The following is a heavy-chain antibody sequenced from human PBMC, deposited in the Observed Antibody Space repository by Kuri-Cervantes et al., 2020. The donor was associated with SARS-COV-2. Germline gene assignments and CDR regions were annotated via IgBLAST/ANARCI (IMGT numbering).Heavy chain of an antibody. CDR2: IIPILGIA. D-gene: IGHD3-3*01. J-gene: IGHJ5*02. Sequence: AVPVSRKASLGIFRSYAISWVRQAPAQGLEWMGRIIPILGIANHAQKFQGRVTITADKSTSTAYMEMSSLRSEETAVHYCARDGHPYYDFWTGYYKVWFDPWGQGTLVTVSS. CDR3: ARDGHPYYDFWTGYYKVWFDP. V-gene: IGHV1-69*04. CDR1: LGIFRSYA.